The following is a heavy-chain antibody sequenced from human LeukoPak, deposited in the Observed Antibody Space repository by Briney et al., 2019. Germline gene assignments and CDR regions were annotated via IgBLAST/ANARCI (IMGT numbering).Heavy chain of an antibody. J-gene: IGHJ4*02. Sequence: GSLRLSCAASGFTFSSYSMNWVRQAPGKGLEWVSSISGISSYIYYADSVKGRFTISRDNAKNSLYLQMNSLRAEDTAVYYCARGTSGSYYGDDYWGQGTLVTVSS. CDR3: ARGTSGSYYGDDY. CDR1: GFTFSSYS. CDR2: ISGISSYI. D-gene: IGHD1-26*01. V-gene: IGHV3-21*01.